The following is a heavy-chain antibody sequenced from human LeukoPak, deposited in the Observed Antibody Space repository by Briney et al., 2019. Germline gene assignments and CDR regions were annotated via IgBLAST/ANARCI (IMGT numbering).Heavy chain of an antibody. J-gene: IGHJ5*02. CDR2: IIPIFGTA. V-gene: IGHV1-69*01. Sequence: GSSVKVSCKASGGTFSSYATSWVRQAPGQGLEWMGGIIPIFGTANYAQKFQGRVTITADESTSTAYMELSSLRSEDTAVYYCASASCSYDWFDPWGQGTLVTVSS. CDR1: GGTFSSYA. D-gene: IGHD6-13*01. CDR3: ASASCSYDWFDP.